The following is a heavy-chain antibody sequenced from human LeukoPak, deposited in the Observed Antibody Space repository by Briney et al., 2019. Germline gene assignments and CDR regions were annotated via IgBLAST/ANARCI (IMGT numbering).Heavy chain of an antibody. CDR2: INHSGST. CDR3: ARRPTMVRGAMYY. V-gene: IGHV4-34*01. D-gene: IGHD3-10*01. Sequence: SETLSLTCAVYGGSFSGYYWSWIRQPPGKGLEWIGEINHSGSTNYNPSLKSRVTISVDTSKNQFSLKLSSVTAADTAVYYCARRPTMVRGAMYYWGQGTLVTVSS. J-gene: IGHJ4*02. CDR1: GGSFSGYY.